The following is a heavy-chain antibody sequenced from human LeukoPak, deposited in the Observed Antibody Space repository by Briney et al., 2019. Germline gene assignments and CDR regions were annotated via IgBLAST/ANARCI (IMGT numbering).Heavy chain of an antibody. Sequence: GGSLRLSCAASGFTFNTYEMNWVRQAPGKGLEWLAYIPTGGSSIYYADYVKGRFTISRDNAKNSLYLQMNSLRVEDTAVYYCASLSIAAAGFDYWGQGTLVTVSS. CDR2: IPTGGSSI. CDR3: ASLSIAAAGFDY. V-gene: IGHV3-48*03. D-gene: IGHD6-13*01. CDR1: GFTFNTYE. J-gene: IGHJ4*02.